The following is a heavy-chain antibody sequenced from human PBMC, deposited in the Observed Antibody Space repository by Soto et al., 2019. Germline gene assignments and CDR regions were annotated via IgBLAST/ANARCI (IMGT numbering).Heavy chain of an antibody. J-gene: IGHJ4*02. CDR3: ARGRTYSSSWGY. CDR1: GGSFSGYY. V-gene: IGHV4-34*01. CDR2: INHSGST. Sequence: QVQLQQWGAGLLKPSETLSLTCAVYGGSFSGYYWSWIRQPPGKGLEWIGEINHSGSTNYNPSLKSRXXIXVXXSKNQVSLKLSSVTAADTAVYYCARGRTYSSSWGYWGQGTLVTVSS. D-gene: IGHD6-13*01.